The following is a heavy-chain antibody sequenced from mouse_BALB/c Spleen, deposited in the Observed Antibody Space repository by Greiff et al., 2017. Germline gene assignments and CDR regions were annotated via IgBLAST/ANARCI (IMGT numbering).Heavy chain of an antibody. CDR3: TREGLTGPFAY. Sequence: VQLQQPGAELVKPGASVKLSCKASGYTFTSYYMYWVKQRPGQGLEWIGGINPSNGGTNFNEKFKSKATLTVDKSSSTAYMQLSSLTSEDSAVYYCTREGLTGPFAYWGQGTLVTVSA. J-gene: IGHJ3*01. V-gene: IGHV1S81*02. D-gene: IGHD4-1*01. CDR2: INPSNGGT. CDR1: GYTFTSYY.